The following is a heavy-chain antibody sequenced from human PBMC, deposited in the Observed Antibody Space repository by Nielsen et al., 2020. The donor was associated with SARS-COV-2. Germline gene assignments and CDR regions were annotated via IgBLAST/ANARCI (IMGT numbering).Heavy chain of an antibody. Sequence: GESLKISCAASGFTFSSYAMSWVRQAPGKGLEWVSAISGSGGSTYYADSVKGRFTISRDNSKNTLYLQMNSLRAEDTAVYYCAKGEIAAAAGWFDPWGQGTLVTVSS. CDR3: AKGEIAAAAGWFDP. V-gene: IGHV3-23*01. CDR2: ISGSGGST. CDR1: GFTFSSYA. J-gene: IGHJ5*02. D-gene: IGHD6-13*01.